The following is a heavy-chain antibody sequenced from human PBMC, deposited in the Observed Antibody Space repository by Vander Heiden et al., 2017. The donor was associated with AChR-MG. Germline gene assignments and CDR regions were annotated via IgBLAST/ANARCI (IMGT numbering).Heavy chain of an antibody. D-gene: IGHD2-2*01. J-gene: IGHJ4*02. V-gene: IGHV5-10-1*03. Sequence: EVQLVQSGAEAKKPGESLRISCKGSGYSSTSYWIRWVRQMPGKGLEWMGRIDPSDSYTNYSPSFQGHVTISADKSISTAYLQWSSLKASDTAMYYCAVHCSSTSCKFGYWGQGTLVTVSS. CDR2: IDPSDSYT. CDR3: AVHCSSTSCKFGY. CDR1: GYSSTSYW.